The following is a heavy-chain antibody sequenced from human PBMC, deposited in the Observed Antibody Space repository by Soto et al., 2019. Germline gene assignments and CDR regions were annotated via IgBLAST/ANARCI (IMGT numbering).Heavy chain of an antibody. J-gene: IGHJ4*02. Sequence: AAETLSLTCNVSGGSIYTYDWNWIRQSPGKGLEWIGYIYYSGSTNYNPSLKSRVTISVDTSKNQFSLKLSSVTAADTAVYYCARWGSPSYYFDYWGQGTLVTVSS. CDR2: IYYSGST. V-gene: IGHV4-59*01. CDR1: GGSIYTYD. CDR3: ARWGSPSYYFDY. D-gene: IGHD6-6*01.